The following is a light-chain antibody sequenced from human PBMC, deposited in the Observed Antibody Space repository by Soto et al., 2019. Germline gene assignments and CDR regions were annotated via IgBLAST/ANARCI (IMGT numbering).Light chain of an antibody. J-gene: IGKJ1*01. V-gene: IGKV3-20*01. CDR3: QEYDDSPPWT. Sequence: EIVLTQSPGTLSLSPGERAALSCRASQSIGSGSLAWYQQRPGQAPRLLVYGASSRATGVPARFSGSGSGTDFTLTISRLEPEDFAVYYCQEYDDSPPWTFGQGTKVEIK. CDR1: QSIGSGS. CDR2: GAS.